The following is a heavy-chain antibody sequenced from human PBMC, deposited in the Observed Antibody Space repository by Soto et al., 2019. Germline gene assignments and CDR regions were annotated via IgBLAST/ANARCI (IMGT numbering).Heavy chain of an antibody. CDR2: IIPILGLA. CDR1: GGTFSSYS. J-gene: IGHJ4*02. D-gene: IGHD2-15*01. CDR3: VSPMNCSRGSCYFSYFDY. V-gene: IGHV1-69*02. Sequence: QVQLVQSGAEVKKPGSSVKVSCKASGGTFSSYSISWVRQAPGQGLEWMGRIIPILGLANYAQKFQGRVTITADKSTSTVYMDLSSLRSEGTAVYYCVSPMNCSRGSCYFSYFDYWGQGTLVTVSS.